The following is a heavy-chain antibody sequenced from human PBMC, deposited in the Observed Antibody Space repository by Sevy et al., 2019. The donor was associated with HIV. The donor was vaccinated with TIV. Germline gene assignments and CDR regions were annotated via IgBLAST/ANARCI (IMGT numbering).Heavy chain of an antibody. V-gene: IGHV3-23*01. CDR3: AKDSGISAQIVVALRY. Sequence: GGSLRLSCADSGVTFSSYAMSWVRQAPGKGLEWVSAISGHGGSTYYAGAVKGRFTISRDNSKKMVYLQMNSLRAEDTAVYYCAKDSGISAQIVVALRYWGQGTQVTVSS. D-gene: IGHD3-22*01. CDR2: ISGHGGST. J-gene: IGHJ4*02. CDR1: GVTFSSYA.